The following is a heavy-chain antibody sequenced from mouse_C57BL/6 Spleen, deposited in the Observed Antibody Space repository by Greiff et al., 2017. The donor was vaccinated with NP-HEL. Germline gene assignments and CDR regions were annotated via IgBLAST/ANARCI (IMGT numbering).Heavy chain of an antibody. CDR1: GYAFSSSW. V-gene: IGHV1-82*01. Sequence: SGPELVKPGASVKISCKASGYAFSSSWMNWVKQRPGKGLEWIGRIYPGDGDTNYNGKFKGKATLTADKSSSTAYMQRSSLTSEDSAVYCCARDYGRGYAMDYWGQGTSVTVSS. CDR2: IYPGDGDT. J-gene: IGHJ4*01. CDR3: ARDYGRGYAMDY. D-gene: IGHD1-1*01.